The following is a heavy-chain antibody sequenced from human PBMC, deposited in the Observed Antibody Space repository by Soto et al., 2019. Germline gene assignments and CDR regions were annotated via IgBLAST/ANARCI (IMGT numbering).Heavy chain of an antibody. CDR3: TTGPLGVLEWLTIYYYYGMDV. Sequence: GGSLRLSCAASGFTFSNAWMNWVRQAPGKGLEWVGRIKSKTDGGTTDYAAPVKGRFTISRDDSKNTLYLQMNSLKTEDTAVYYCTTGPLGVLEWLTIYYYYGMDVWGQGTTVTVSS. CDR2: IKSKTDGGTT. V-gene: IGHV3-15*07. CDR1: GFTFSNAW. J-gene: IGHJ6*02. D-gene: IGHD3-3*01.